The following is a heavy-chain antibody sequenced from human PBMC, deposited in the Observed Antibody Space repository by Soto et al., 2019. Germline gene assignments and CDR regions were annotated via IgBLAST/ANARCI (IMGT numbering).Heavy chain of an antibody. Sequence: GGSLRLSCAGSGFTFSTYALSWGRQSPGKGLEWVSAMSGSGATTHHADSVKGRFTISRDNSKNTLYLQLNSLRAEDTAVYFCAKGSIFISARCPLASFQFRGQGILVTRSS. J-gene: IGHJ1*01. V-gene: IGHV3-23*01. CDR3: AKGSIFISARCPLASFQF. CDR2: MSGSGATT. CDR1: GFTFSTYA. D-gene: IGHD3-10*01.